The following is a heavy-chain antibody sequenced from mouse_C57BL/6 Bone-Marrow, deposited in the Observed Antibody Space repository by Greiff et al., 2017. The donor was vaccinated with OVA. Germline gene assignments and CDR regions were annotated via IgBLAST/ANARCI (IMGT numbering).Heavy chain of an antibody. J-gene: IGHJ1*03. D-gene: IGHD4-1*01. CDR2: IDPNSGGT. Sequence: HLHQPVSDLLNPGASVKLSCNSSGYTFTSYWMHWVKQRPGRGLECIGRIDPNSGGTKYNEKFKSKATLTVDKPSSTAYMQLSSLTSEDSAVYYCARGDWDRYFDVWGTGTTVTVSS. CDR1: GYTFTSYW. V-gene: IGHV1-72*01. CDR3: ARGDWDRYFDV.